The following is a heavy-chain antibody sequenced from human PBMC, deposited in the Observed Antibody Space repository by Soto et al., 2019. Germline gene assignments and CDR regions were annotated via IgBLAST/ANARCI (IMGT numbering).Heavy chain of an antibody. Sequence: GESLKISCKGSGYSFTSYWISWVRQMPGKGLEWMGRIDPSDSYTNYSPSFQGHVTISADKSISTAYPQWSSLKASDTAMYYCAVPPRDGYPNYGMDVWGQGTTVTVSS. CDR2: IDPSDSYT. D-gene: IGHD5-12*01. CDR3: AVPPRDGYPNYGMDV. V-gene: IGHV5-10-1*01. J-gene: IGHJ6*02. CDR1: GYSFTSYW.